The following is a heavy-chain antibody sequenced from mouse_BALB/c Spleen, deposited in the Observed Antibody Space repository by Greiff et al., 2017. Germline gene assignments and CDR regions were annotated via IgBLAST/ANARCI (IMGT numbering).Heavy chain of an antibody. CDR3: ARVSDYDYFDY. J-gene: IGHJ2*01. V-gene: IGHV5-15*02. CDR1: GFTFSDYG. Sequence: EVKVVESGGGLVQPGGSRKLSCAASGFTFSDYGMAWVRQAPGKGPEWVAFISNLAYSIYYADTVTGRFTISRENAKNTLYLEMSSLRSEDTAMYYCARVSDYDYFDYWGQGTTLTVSS. CDR2: ISNLAYSI. D-gene: IGHD2-4*01.